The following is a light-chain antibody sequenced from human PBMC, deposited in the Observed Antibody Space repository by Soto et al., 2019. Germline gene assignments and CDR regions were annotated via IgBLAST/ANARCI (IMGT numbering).Light chain of an antibody. CDR2: EVS. J-gene: IGLJ2*01. CDR1: SNDVGGYNY. Sequence: QAVVTQPASVSGSPGQSITISCTGTSNDVGGYNYVSWYQQHPGKAPKLMIYEVSNRPSGVSNRFSGSKSGNTASLAISGLQAEDEADYYCISYTSSSTLVFGGGTKLTVL. CDR3: ISYTSSSTLV. V-gene: IGLV2-14*01.